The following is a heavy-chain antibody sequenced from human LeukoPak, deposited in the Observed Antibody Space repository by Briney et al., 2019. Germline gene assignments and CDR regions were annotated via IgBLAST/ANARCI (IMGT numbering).Heavy chain of an antibody. J-gene: IGHJ5*02. CDR1: GGSISSYY. Sequence: SETLSLTCTVSGGSISSYYWSWIRQPPGKGLEWIGYIYYSGSTNYNPSLKSRVTISVDTSKNQFSLKLSSVTAADTAVYYCARRVTAAGTNWFDPWAREPWSPSPQ. CDR2: IYYSGST. V-gene: IGHV4-59*08. D-gene: IGHD6-13*01. CDR3: ARRVTAAGTNWFDP.